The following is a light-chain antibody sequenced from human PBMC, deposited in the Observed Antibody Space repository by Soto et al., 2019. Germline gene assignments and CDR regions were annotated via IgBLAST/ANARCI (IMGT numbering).Light chain of an antibody. CDR1: SSNIGAGYD. V-gene: IGLV1-40*01. CDR2: GNS. J-gene: IGLJ1*01. Sequence: QSALTQPPSVSGAPGQRVTISCTGSSSNIGAGYDVHWYQQLPGTAPKLLIYGNSNRPSGVPDRFSGSKPGTSASLAITGLQAEDEADYYCQSYDSSLSGCVFGTGTKLTVL. CDR3: QSYDSSLSGCV.